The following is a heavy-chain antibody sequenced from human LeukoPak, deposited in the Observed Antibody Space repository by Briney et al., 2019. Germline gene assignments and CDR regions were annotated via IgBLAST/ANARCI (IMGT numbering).Heavy chain of an antibody. CDR2: VRFDGNNK. D-gene: IGHD1-26*01. Sequence: PGGSLRLSCAASGFTFSNYGMHWVRQAPGKGLEWVAFVRFDGNNKYYGDSVKGRFTIFRDNSKNTLYLQMNSLRAEDTAVYYCAKTNGSPDYWGQGTLVTVSS. CDR3: AKTNGSPDY. CDR1: GFTFSNYG. V-gene: IGHV3-30*02. J-gene: IGHJ4*02.